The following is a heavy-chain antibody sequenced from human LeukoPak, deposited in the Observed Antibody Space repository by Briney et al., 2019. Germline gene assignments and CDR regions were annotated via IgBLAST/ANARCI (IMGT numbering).Heavy chain of an antibody. Sequence: GGSLRLSCAASGFTFSSYEMNWVRQAPGKGLEWVSFISSSGSTIYYADSVKGRFTISRDNAKNSLYLQMNSLKTEDTAVYYCTRPSYYYGSGNQPPRGQGTLVTVSS. D-gene: IGHD3-10*01. CDR2: ISSSGSTI. V-gene: IGHV3-48*03. J-gene: IGHJ4*02. CDR1: GFTFSSYE. CDR3: TRPSYYYGSGNQPP.